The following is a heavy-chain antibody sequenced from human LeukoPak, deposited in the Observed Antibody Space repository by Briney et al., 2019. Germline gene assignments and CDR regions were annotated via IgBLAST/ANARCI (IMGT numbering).Heavy chain of an antibody. J-gene: IGHJ4*02. V-gene: IGHV3-23*01. CDR3: ASSRASRTTCLDY. CDR1: GFTFSSYG. D-gene: IGHD2-2*01. Sequence: GGSLRLSCAASGFTFSSYGMNWVRQAPGKGLEWVSDINSSGGTTYCADSVKGRFTISRDNSKNTLYLQMNSLRAEDTAVYYCASSRASRTTCLDYWGQGTLVTVSS. CDR2: INSSGGTT.